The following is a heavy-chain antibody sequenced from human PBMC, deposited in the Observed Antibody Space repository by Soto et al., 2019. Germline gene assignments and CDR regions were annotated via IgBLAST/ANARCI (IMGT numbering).Heavy chain of an antibody. Sequence: QVQLQESGPGLVKPSQTLSLTCTVSGGSISSGGSYWGWIRQSPGKGLEWIGYIYYSGNTILNPSLRSRVTLSVDTSKNQFSLNLSSVTAADTAVYYCARYCSTTKCPFDYWGQGTLVTVSS. J-gene: IGHJ4*02. D-gene: IGHD2-2*01. CDR2: IYYSGNT. V-gene: IGHV4-30-4*01. CDR3: ARYCSTTKCPFDY. CDR1: GGSISSGGSY.